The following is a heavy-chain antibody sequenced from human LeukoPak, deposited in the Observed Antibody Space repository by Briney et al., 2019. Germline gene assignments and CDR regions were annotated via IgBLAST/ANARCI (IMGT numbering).Heavy chain of an antibody. D-gene: IGHD6-13*01. V-gene: IGHV1-46*01. J-gene: IGHJ4*02. CDR1: GYTFTSNY. Sequence: GASVKVSCKAFGYTFTSNYMHWVRQAPGQGPEWMGVISPSGGSTTYAQKFQGRVTLTRDMSTSTDYLELSSLRSEDTAVYYCARDHSSSCQLFDYWGQGTLVTVSS. CDR3: ARDHSSSCQLFDY. CDR2: ISPSGGST.